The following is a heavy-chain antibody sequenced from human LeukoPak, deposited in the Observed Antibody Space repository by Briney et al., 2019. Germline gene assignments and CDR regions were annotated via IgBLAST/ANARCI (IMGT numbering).Heavy chain of an antibody. CDR1: GFTFSSYA. D-gene: IGHD2-15*01. Sequence: GGSLRLSCAASGFTFSSYAMSWVRQAPGKGLKWVSAIGAGGDSTYYADSVQGRFTISRDNSKNTLYLQMNSLRGEDTAVYYCARQRGYCSGGNCYFDYWGQGTLVTVSS. J-gene: IGHJ4*02. CDR2: IGAGGDST. CDR3: ARQRGYCSGGNCYFDY. V-gene: IGHV3-23*01.